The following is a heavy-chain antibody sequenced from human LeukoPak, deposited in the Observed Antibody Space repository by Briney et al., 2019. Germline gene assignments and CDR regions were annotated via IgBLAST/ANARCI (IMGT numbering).Heavy chain of an antibody. CDR1: GYSFTSYW. Sequence: GESLKISCKCSGYSFTSYWIGRVRQMPGKGLEWMGIIYPGDSDTRYSPSFQGQVTISADKSINTASLQWISLQASHTSILYFARHCSSTSCVPFDYWGQGTLVTVSS. V-gene: IGHV5-51*01. CDR2: IYPGDSDT. J-gene: IGHJ4*02. CDR3: ARHCSSTSCVPFDY. D-gene: IGHD2-2*01.